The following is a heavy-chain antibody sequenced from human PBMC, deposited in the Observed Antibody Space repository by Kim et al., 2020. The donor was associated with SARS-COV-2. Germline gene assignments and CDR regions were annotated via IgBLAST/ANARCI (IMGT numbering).Heavy chain of an antibody. V-gene: IGHV3-13*01. CDR2: IGTAGDT. D-gene: IGHD3-10*01. CDR1: GFTFSSYD. J-gene: IGHJ6*02. CDR3: ARDSLWFGGNGMDV. Sequence: GGSLRLSCAASGFTFSSYDMHWVRQATGKGLEWVSAIGTAGDTYYPGSVKGRFTISRENAKNSLYLQMNSLRAGDTAVYYCARDSLWFGGNGMDVWGQGTTVTVSS.